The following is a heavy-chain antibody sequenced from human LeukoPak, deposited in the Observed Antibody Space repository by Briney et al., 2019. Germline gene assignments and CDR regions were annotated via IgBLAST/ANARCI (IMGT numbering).Heavy chain of an antibody. D-gene: IGHD3-22*01. J-gene: IGHJ6*03. V-gene: IGHV3-30*02. CDR3: AKDGDSTGYYSSYYNHMDV. CDR2: IRFDGGKK. Sequence: GGSLRLSCAASGFSFSTYGFHWVRQAPGKGLEWVTFIRFDGGKKSYADSVKGRFAISRDNSKNTVYLQMNSLRAEDTAIYYCAKDGDSTGYYSSYYNHMDVWGKGTSVTISS. CDR1: GFSFSTYG.